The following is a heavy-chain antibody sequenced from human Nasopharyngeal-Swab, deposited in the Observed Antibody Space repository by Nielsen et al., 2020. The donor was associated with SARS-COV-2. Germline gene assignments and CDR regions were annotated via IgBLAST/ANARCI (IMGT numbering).Heavy chain of an antibody. CDR3: ARAQGLGRRIAAALVY. J-gene: IGHJ4*02. CDR2: ISYDGSNK. D-gene: IGHD6-13*01. Sequence: GGSLRLSCAASGFTFSSYAMHWVRQAPGKGLEWVAVISYDGSNKYYADSVKGRFTISRDNSKNTLYLQMNSLRAEDTAVYYCARAQGLGRRIAAALVYWGQGTLVTVSS. CDR1: GFTFSSYA. V-gene: IGHV3-30*04.